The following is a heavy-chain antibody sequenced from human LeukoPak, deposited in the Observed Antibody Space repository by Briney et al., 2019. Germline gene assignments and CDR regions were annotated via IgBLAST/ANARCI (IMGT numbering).Heavy chain of an antibody. J-gene: IGHJ4*02. CDR1: GFTFSSYA. Sequence: PGGSLRLSCAASGFTFSSYAMSWVRQAPGKGLEWVSVIFTGGSTSYADSVKGRFTISRDTSKNKVYLQMNSLRAEDTAVYYCARDDFDYWGQGTLVTVSS. CDR2: IFTGGST. CDR3: ARDDFDY. V-gene: IGHV3-53*01.